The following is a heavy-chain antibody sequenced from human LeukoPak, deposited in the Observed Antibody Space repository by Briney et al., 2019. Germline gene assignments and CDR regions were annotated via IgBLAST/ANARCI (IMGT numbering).Heavy chain of an antibody. J-gene: IGHJ6*03. CDR3: AKVHDSSGYYWYYYYMDV. CDR1: GFTFSSYG. V-gene: IGHV3-33*06. D-gene: IGHD3-22*01. Sequence: GGPLRLSCAASGFTFSSYGMHWVRQAPDKGLEWVALIWYDGSNIYYADSVKGRFTISRDNSKNTLYLQMNSLRAEDTAVYYCAKVHDSSGYYWYYYYMDVWGKGTTVTVSS. CDR2: IWYDGSNI.